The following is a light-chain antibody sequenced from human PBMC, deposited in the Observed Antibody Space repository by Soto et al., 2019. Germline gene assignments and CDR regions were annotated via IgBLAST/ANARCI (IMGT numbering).Light chain of an antibody. CDR1: QSVGTY. CDR2: EAS. Sequence: EIVLTQSPFTLSLSPGETATLSCRASQSVGTYLAWYQLKSGQAPRLLIYEASKMATGLPARFSGSGSGTDLTLTIRRLEPEHFALYYCQHSSSGPPLTSGGGTKVDI. V-gene: IGKV3-11*01. J-gene: IGKJ4*01. CDR3: QHSSSGPPLT.